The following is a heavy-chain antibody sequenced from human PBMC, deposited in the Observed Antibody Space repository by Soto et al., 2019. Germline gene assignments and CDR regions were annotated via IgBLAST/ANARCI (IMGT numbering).Heavy chain of an antibody. CDR1: GFSLSAYGVR. J-gene: IGHJ4*02. D-gene: IGHD3-22*01. CDR2: IHWNDDK. V-gene: IGHV2-5*01. Sequence: SGPTLVNPTQTLTLTCSFSGFSLSAYGVRVIWFRQPPGETLEWLALIHWNDDKRYSPHLKSRLTITKDTSKNQVVLTLTNLDPLDTGTYFCAHNKDSSGFFASWGQGILVTVSS. CDR3: AHNKDSSGFFAS.